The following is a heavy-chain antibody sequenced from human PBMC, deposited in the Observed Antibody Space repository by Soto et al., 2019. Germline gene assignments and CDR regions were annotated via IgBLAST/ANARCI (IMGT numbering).Heavy chain of an antibody. Sequence: EVQLLESGGGLVQPGGSLRLSCAASGFTFNIYAMNWARQAPGQGLEWVSSLSGSGDDTYYADSVKGRFTISRDNSRNTVFLQMNSLRADDTAVYFCAKAKPPRRHYYYGMDVWGQGTAVTVS. CDR3: AKAKPPRRHYYYGMDV. CDR2: LSGSGDDT. CDR1: GFTFNIYA. J-gene: IGHJ6*02. V-gene: IGHV3-23*01. D-gene: IGHD1-1*01.